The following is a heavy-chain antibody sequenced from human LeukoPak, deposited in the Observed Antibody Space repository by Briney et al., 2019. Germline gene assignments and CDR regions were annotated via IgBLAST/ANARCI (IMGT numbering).Heavy chain of an antibody. J-gene: IGHJ6*02. Sequence: TSETLSLTCTVPGGSISSYYWSWIRQPAGKGLEWIGRIYTSGSTNYNPSLKSRVTMSVGTSKNQFSLKLSSVTAADTAVYYCARDSLLLWFGELFRDNYYYYGMDVWGQGTTVTVSS. D-gene: IGHD3-10*01. CDR3: ARDSLLLWFGELFRDNYYYYGMDV. V-gene: IGHV4-4*07. CDR1: GGSISSYY. CDR2: IYTSGST.